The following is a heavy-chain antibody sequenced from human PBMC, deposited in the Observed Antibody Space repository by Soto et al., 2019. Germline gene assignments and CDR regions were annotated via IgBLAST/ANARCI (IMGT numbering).Heavy chain of an antibody. J-gene: IGHJ4*02. CDR1: GFTFDNFA. V-gene: IGHV3-23*01. D-gene: IGHD3-22*01. CDR3: AKDVHYDSNGGLDY. CDR2: ISGGGGGR. Sequence: EVRLLESGGGLEQPGGSLRLSCTTSGFTFDNFAMSWVRQAPGRGLEWVSAISGGGGGRYYADSVKGRFIISRDNSKNTVYLQVNGLRIEDTAVYYCAKDVHYDSNGGLDYWGQGTLVTVSS.